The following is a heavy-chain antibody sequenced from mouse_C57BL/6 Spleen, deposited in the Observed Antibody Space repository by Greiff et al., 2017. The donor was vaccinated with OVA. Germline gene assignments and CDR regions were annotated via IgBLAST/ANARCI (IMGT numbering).Heavy chain of an antibody. D-gene: IGHD1-1*01. V-gene: IGHV1-53*01. CDR2: INPSNGGT. CDR1: GYTFTSYW. J-gene: IGHJ4*01. CDR3: ARRATTVVGAMDY. Sequence: QVQLQQPGTELVKPGASVKLSCKASGYTFTSYWMHWVKQRPGQGLEWIGNINPSNGGTNYNEKFKGKATLTADTSSSTAYMQLSSLTSEDSAVYYCARRATTVVGAMDYWGQGTSVTVSS.